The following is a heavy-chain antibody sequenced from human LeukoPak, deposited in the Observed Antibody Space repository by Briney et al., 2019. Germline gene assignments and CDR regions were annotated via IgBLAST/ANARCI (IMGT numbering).Heavy chain of an antibody. D-gene: IGHD3-3*01. J-gene: IGHJ4*02. CDR2: IHYSGNT. CDR3: ARLGAGPTYYDFWSGYSSFYFDY. V-gene: IGHV4-39*01. CDR1: GGSIRSSYYY. Sequence: SETLSLTCTVSGGSIRSSYYYWGWIRQPPGKGLEWIGGIHYSGNTYYNPSLKSRVTISVDTSKNQFSLKLSSVTAADTAVYYCARLGAGPTYYDFWSGYSSFYFDYWGQGTLVTVSS.